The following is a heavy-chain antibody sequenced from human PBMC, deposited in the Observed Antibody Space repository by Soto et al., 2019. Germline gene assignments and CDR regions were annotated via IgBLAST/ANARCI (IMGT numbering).Heavy chain of an antibody. Sequence: QVQLVQSGPEVKKPGASVKVSCKTSGYTFTNYGISWVRQAPGQGLEWMGWITTDKGKTTYAQKFQGRVTMTTDTSTSTAYMDLRSLESDERAMYYCAPLSPALDYWGREPWSPSPQ. CDR1: GYTFTNYG. D-gene: IGHD6-25*01. CDR3: APLSPALDY. V-gene: IGHV1-18*01. CDR2: ITTDKGKT. J-gene: IGHJ4*02.